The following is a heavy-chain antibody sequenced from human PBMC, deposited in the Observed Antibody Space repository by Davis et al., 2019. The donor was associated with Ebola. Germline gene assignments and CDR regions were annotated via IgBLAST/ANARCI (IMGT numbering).Heavy chain of an antibody. D-gene: IGHD3-10*01. J-gene: IGHJ4*02. CDR2: IGGGGDDT. CDR3: AKDSRGYNKPFDY. V-gene: IGHV3-23*01. Sequence: GESLKISCAVSGFTFNYYSMSRVRQAPGKGLEWVSLIGGGGDDTYYPDSVKGRFTISRDNSKNMLFLQMNSLRAEDTAVYYCAKDSRGYNKPFDYWGQGTLVTVSS. CDR1: GFTFNYYS.